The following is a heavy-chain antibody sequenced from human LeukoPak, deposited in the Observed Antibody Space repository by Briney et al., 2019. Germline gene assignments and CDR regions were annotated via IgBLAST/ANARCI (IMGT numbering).Heavy chain of an antibody. Sequence: PGASVKVSCKASGYTFTSYVINWVRQATGQGLEWMGWMNPNSGNTGYAQKFQGRATMTRHTLISTAYMELSSLRSEDTAVYYCARVEYNSGYSHIYWGQGTLVTVSS. D-gene: IGHD5-12*01. CDR2: MNPNSGNT. CDR1: GYTFTSYV. CDR3: ARVEYNSGYSHIY. V-gene: IGHV1-8*01. J-gene: IGHJ4*02.